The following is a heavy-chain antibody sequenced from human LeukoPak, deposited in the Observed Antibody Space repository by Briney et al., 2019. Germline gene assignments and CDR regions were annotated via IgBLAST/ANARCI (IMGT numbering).Heavy chain of an antibody. J-gene: IGHJ4*02. Sequence: GGSLRLSCAASGFTFSNYEMNWVRQAPGKGLEWVSYISSSGTTIYYAERRFTISRDNAKNSLYLLMNSLRAEDTAIYYCARGSCSGGSCYGGDYWGQGTLVTVSS. CDR1: GFTFSNYE. V-gene: IGHV3-48*03. D-gene: IGHD2-15*01. CDR3: ARGSCSGGSCYGGDY. CDR2: ISSSGTTI.